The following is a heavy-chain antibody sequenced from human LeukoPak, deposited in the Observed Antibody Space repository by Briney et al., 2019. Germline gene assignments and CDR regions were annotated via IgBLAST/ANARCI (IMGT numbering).Heavy chain of an antibody. V-gene: IGHV3-23*01. J-gene: IGHJ4*02. CDR1: GFTFSSYG. D-gene: IGHD2-15*01. CDR3: AKSPVSSCRGSFCYPFDY. Sequence: GGSLRLSCAASGFTFSSYGMSWVRQAPGKGLEWVSAISGSGGSTYYADSVKGRFTISRDNSKNTLYLQMNSLRAEDTAVYYCAKSPVSSCRGSFCYPFDYWGQGNLVTVSS. CDR2: ISGSGGST.